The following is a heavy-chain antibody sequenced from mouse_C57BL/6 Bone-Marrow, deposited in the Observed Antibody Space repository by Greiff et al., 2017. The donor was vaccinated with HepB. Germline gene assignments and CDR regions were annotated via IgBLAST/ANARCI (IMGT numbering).Heavy chain of an antibody. CDR1: GFTFSDYY. Sequence: EVQLVESEGGLVQPGSSMKLSCTASGFTFSDYYMAWVRQVPEKGLEWVANINYDGSSTYYLDSLKSRFIISRDNAKNILYLQMSSLKSEDTATYYCARDEAGNWYFDVWGTGTTVTVSS. J-gene: IGHJ1*03. CDR3: ARDEAGNWYFDV. V-gene: IGHV5-16*01. CDR2: INYDGSST.